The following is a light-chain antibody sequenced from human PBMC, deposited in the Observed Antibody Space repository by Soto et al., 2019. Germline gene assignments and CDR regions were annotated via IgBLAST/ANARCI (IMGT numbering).Light chain of an antibody. J-gene: IGKJ1*01. CDR1: QSVSSSY. V-gene: IGKV3-20*01. CDR3: QQYGSSSWT. CDR2: GAS. Sequence: EIVLPQSPGTLSLSPGERATLSCRASQSVSSSYLAWYQQKPGQAPRLLIYGASSRATGIPDRFSGSGSGTDFTLTISRLEPEDFAVYYCQQYGSSSWTFGQGTK.